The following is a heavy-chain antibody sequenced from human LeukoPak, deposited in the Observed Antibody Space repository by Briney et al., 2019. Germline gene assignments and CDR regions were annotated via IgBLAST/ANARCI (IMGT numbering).Heavy chain of an antibody. D-gene: IGHD2-8*01. V-gene: IGHV3-74*01. Sequence: GGSLRLSCAASGFTFSTYWMHWVRQAPGKGLVWVSRINSDGSSTSYADSVKGRFTISRDNAKNTLYLQMNSLRAEDTAVYYCARVQGHPPNGLDIWGQGTMVTVSS. CDR2: INSDGSST. CDR1: GFTFSTYW. J-gene: IGHJ3*02. CDR3: ARVQGHPPNGLDI.